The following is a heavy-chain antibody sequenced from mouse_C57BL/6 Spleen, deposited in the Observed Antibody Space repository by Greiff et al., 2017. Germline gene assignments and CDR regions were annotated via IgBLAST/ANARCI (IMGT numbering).Heavy chain of an antibody. D-gene: IGHD3-3*01. J-gene: IGHJ2*01. CDR3: GRKGGTDDYVDY. Sequence: VQLQQSGPGLVQPSPCLSIPCKVSGFSLTDYGVHWVRQSQGKSLEWLGVIWRGGSTDYNADLITRLSISKDNSKSQVFFKMNSLQADDTAIYYYGRKGGTDDYVDYWGQGTMLTVSA. V-gene: IGHV2-2*01. CDR1: GFSLTDYG. CDR2: IWRGGST.